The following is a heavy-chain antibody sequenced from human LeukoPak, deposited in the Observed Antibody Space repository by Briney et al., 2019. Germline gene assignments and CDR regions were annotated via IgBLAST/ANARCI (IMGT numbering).Heavy chain of an antibody. CDR1: GFTFSSYE. J-gene: IGHJ4*02. Sequence: HTGGSLRLSCAASGFTFSSYEMNWVRQATGKGLEWVSYISSSGSTIYYADSVKGRFTTSRDNAKNSLYLQMNSLRAEDTAVYYCARDSSSWPYYFDYWGQGTLVTVSS. D-gene: IGHD6-13*01. CDR2: ISSSGSTI. V-gene: IGHV3-48*03. CDR3: ARDSSSWPYYFDY.